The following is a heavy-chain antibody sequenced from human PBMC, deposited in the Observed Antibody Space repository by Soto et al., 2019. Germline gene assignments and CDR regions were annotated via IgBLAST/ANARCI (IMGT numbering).Heavy chain of an antibody. V-gene: IGHV3-30*18. D-gene: IGHD2-15*01. CDR3: AKAWAQRKGRDKGLDY. CDR1: GFTFSSYG. J-gene: IGHJ4*02. CDR2: ISYDGSNK. Sequence: QPGGSLRLSCAASGFTFSSYGMHWVRQAPGKGLEWVAVISYDGSNKYYADSVKGRFTISRDNSKNTLYLQMNSLRAEDTAVYYCAKAWAQRKGRDKGLDYWGQGTLVTVSS.